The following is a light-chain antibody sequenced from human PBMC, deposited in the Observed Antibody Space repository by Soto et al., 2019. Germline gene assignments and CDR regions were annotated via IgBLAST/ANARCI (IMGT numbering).Light chain of an antibody. CDR3: QQSYRTPDT. CDR2: DAS. V-gene: IGKV1-39*01. Sequence: DIQMTQSPSSLSASVGDRVTITCRASQGMSTYLVWYQQRQGRAPKLLIYDASSLLSGVPSRFSGSGSGTDFTLTISSLQPEDFATYYCQQSYRTPDTFGQGTKLETK. J-gene: IGKJ2*01. CDR1: QGMSTY.